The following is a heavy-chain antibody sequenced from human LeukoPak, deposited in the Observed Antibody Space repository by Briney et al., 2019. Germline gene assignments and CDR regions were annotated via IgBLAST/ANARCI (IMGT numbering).Heavy chain of an antibody. CDR3: ATESGSETYYYYYYGMDV. CDR2: ISGSGGST. V-gene: IGHV3-23*01. Sequence: PGGSLRLSCAASGFTFSSYAMNWVRQAPGKGLEWVSAISGSGGSTYYADSVKGRFTISRDNSKNSLYLQMNSLRVEDTAVYYCATESGSETYYYYYYGMDVWGQGTTVTVSS. D-gene: IGHD3-10*01. J-gene: IGHJ6*02. CDR1: GFTFSSYA.